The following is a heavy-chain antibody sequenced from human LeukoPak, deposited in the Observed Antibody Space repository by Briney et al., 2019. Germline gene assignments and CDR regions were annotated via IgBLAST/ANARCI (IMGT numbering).Heavy chain of an antibody. D-gene: IGHD1-26*01. Sequence: GGSLRLSCAASGFTFSSYWMSWVRQAPGKGLEWVANIKQDGSEKYYVDSVKGRFTISRDNAKNSLYLQMNSLRAEETAVYYCARDWGGSYYSWYFDYWGQGTLVTVSS. CDR1: GFTFSSYW. CDR2: IKQDGSEK. CDR3: ARDWGGSYYSWYFDY. V-gene: IGHV3-7*05. J-gene: IGHJ4*02.